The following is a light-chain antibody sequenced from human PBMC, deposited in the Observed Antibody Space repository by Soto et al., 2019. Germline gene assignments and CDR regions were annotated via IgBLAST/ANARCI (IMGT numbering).Light chain of an antibody. V-gene: IGLV2-14*03. J-gene: IGLJ2*01. CDR2: DVS. Sequence: QSALTQPASVSGSPGQSITISCTGTRSDVGAYNFVSWYQQHPGKAPKLILYDVSVRPSGVSNRFSGSKSGNTASLTISGLQAEDEADYYCTSWTTSTTMIFGGGTKVTVL. CDR3: TSWTTSTTMI. CDR1: RSDVGAYNF.